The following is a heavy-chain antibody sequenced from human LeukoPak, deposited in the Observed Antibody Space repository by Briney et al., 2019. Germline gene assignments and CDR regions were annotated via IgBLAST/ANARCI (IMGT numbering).Heavy chain of an antibody. CDR1: GFTFSSYA. J-gene: IGHJ3*02. D-gene: IGHD3-22*01. Sequence: GGSLRLSCAASGFTFSSYAMSWVRQAPGKGLEWVSAISGSGGSTYYADSVKGRFTISRDNSKNTLYLQMNSLRAEDTAVYYCAKDRGSYYDSSGYYTPSHAFDIWGQGTMVTVSS. CDR2: ISGSGGST. V-gene: IGHV3-23*01. CDR3: AKDRGSYYDSSGYYTPSHAFDI.